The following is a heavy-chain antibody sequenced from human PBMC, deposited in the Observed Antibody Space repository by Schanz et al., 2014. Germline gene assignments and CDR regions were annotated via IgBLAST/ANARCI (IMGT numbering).Heavy chain of an antibody. CDR3: ARGWGYDALTGYVF. Sequence: QVQLVQSGAEVKKPGASVKISCKASGYTFTDYYMYWVRQAPGQGLEWMGRINPNSGGTNYAPKVQDRVTMTTDTSTSTAYMELRSLRSDDTAVYYCARGWGYDALTGYVFWGQGTLVTVSS. CDR2: INPNSGGT. CDR1: GYTFTDYY. V-gene: IGHV1-2*06. J-gene: IGHJ4*02. D-gene: IGHD3-9*01.